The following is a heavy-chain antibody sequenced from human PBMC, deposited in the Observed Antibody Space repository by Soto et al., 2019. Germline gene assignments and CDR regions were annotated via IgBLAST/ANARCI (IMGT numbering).Heavy chain of an antibody. Sequence: EVHLVESGGGLVQPGGSLRLSCAASGFTFRYYWLHWVRQVPGRGPVWVSGINNVGSDTFYADFVEGRFTISRDNAKNTLYLQMDSLRAEDTAVYYCGSLFEFWGQGTLVTVPS. V-gene: IGHV3-74*01. CDR2: INNVGSDT. J-gene: IGHJ4*02. CDR1: GFTFRYYW. CDR3: GSLFEF.